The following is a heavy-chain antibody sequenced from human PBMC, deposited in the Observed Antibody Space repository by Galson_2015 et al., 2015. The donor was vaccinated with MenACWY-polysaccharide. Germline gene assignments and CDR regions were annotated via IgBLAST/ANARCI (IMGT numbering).Heavy chain of an antibody. Sequence: SVKVSCKASGYSFNDNYIHWVRQAPGHGLERMGWIHPKSGGTQYAQKFQGRVTMTRDTSISTSYMELSKLRPDDTAVYYCATPGGRDYWGQGTLVTVSS. V-gene: IGHV1-2*02. J-gene: IGHJ4*02. CDR3: ATPGGRDY. CDR2: IHPKSGGT. D-gene: IGHD4-23*01. CDR1: GYSFNDNY.